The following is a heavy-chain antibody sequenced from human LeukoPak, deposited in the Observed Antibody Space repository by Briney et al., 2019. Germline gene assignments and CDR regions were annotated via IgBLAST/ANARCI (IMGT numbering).Heavy chain of an antibody. CDR2: ITDNGYER. Sequence: PGGSLRLSCAASGFTFSSYGMHWVRQAPGKGLEWVAGITDNGYERNYADSVKGRFTISRDTSKSTLDLQMNSLRVEDTAVYYCARDGSWGWAQYDHWGQGILVTVSS. CDR1: GFTFSSYG. J-gene: IGHJ4*02. V-gene: IGHV3-30*12. CDR3: ARDGSWGWAQYDH. D-gene: IGHD5-24*01.